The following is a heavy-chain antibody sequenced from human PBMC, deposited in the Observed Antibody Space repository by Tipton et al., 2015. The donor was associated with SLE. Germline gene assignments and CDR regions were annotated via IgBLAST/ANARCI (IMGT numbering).Heavy chain of an antibody. CDR3: ARGTNWGSGWYFDL. CDR1: GGSISSGGYY. Sequence: TLSLTCTVSGGSISSGGYYWTWIRQHPGKGLEWIGYIYYGGSTHYNPSLKSRVTISVDTSKTQFSLNLTSVTAADTAVYSCARGTNWGSGWYFDLCGRGTLVTVSS. D-gene: IGHD7-27*01. V-gene: IGHV4-31*03. CDR2: IYYGGST. J-gene: IGHJ2*01.